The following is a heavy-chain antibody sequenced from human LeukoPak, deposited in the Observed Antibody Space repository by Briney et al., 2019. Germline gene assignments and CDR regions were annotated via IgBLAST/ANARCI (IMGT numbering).Heavy chain of an antibody. CDR1: GYTFTSYG. V-gene: IGHV1-18*01. D-gene: IGHD3-22*01. CDR3: VTNSPQEGYYDSSGLDY. Sequence: PWASVKVSCKASGYTFTSYGISWVRQAPGQGLEWMGWISAYNGNTNYAQKLQGRVTMTTDTSTSTAYMELRSLRSDDTAVYYCVTNSPQEGYYDSSGLDYWGQATLVTVSS. CDR2: ISAYNGNT. J-gene: IGHJ4*02.